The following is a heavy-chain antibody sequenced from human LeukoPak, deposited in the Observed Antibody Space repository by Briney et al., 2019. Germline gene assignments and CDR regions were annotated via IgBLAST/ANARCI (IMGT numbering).Heavy chain of an antibody. CDR2: INPNSGGT. Sequence: ASVKVSCKASGYTFTGYYMHWVRQAPGQGLEWMGWINPNSGGTNYAQKFQGRVTMTRDTSISTAYMELSRLRSDDTAVYYCASLGYYDFGSGPQMAVDYWGQGTLVTVSS. D-gene: IGHD3-3*01. CDR1: GYTFTGYY. CDR3: ASLGYYDFGSGPQMAVDY. J-gene: IGHJ4*02. V-gene: IGHV1-2*02.